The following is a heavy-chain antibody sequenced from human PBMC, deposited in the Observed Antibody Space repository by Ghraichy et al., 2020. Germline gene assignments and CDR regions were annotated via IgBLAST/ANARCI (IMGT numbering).Heavy chain of an antibody. Sequence: SETLSLTCTVSGGSISSYYWSWIRQPPGKGLEWIGYIYYSGSTNYNPSLKSRVTISVDTSKNQFSLKLSSVTAADTAVYYCARGYCSGGSCYFLDYWGQGTLVTVYS. J-gene: IGHJ4*02. CDR3: ARGYCSGGSCYFLDY. V-gene: IGHV4-59*01. D-gene: IGHD2-15*01. CDR2: IYYSGST. CDR1: GGSISSYY.